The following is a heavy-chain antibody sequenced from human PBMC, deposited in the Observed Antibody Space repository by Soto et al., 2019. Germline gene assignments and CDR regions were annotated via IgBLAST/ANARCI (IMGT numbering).Heavy chain of an antibody. Sequence: PSETLSLTCTVSGGSISSYYWSWIRQPAGKGLEWIGRIYTSGSTNYNPSLKSRVTVSVDTSKNQFSLKLSSVTAADTAVYYCARVMYRPYGSGSYYAFDIWGQGTMVTVSS. V-gene: IGHV4-4*07. CDR2: IYTSGST. CDR1: GGSISSYY. D-gene: IGHD3-10*01. J-gene: IGHJ3*02. CDR3: ARVMYRPYGSGSYYAFDI.